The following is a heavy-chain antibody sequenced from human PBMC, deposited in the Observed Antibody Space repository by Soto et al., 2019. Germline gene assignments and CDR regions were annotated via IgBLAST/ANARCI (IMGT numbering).Heavy chain of an antibody. CDR1: GFTFSDEW. D-gene: IGHD3-22*01. CDR3: ARHGSYYDRSGYIDY. CDR2: INKDGSYK. V-gene: IGHV3-74*01. J-gene: IGHJ4*02. Sequence: GGSLRLSCATSGFTFSDEWMHWVRQAPGKGLVWVSRINKDGSYKNYADFVEGRFTISRDDARSELYLQMDRLRAEDTAVYYCARHGSYYDRSGYIDYWGQGILVTVSS.